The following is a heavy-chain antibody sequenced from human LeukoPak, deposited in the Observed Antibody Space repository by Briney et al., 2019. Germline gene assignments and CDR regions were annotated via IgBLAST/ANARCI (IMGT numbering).Heavy chain of an antibody. Sequence: PSETLSLTCAVYGGSFSGYYWSWIRQPPGKGLEWIGEINHSGSTNYNPSLKSRVTISVDTSKNQFSLKLSSVTAADTAVYYCARVGYSGYDRSFDYWGQGTLATVSS. CDR2: INHSGST. D-gene: IGHD5-12*01. V-gene: IGHV4-34*01. CDR3: ARVGYSGYDRSFDY. CDR1: GGSFSGYY. J-gene: IGHJ4*02.